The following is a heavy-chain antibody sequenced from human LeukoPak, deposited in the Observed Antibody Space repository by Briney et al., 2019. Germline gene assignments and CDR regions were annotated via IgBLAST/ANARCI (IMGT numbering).Heavy chain of an antibody. CDR3: AKDLQHLVRTLSFDY. CDR2: ISYDGSIE. CDR1: GFTFSNYG. J-gene: IGHJ4*02. Sequence: GGSLRLSCAASGFTFSNYGMHWVRQSPAKGLEGVAVISYDGSIEYYADSVKGRFTISRDDSRNTLYLQMNSLRPEDTALYYCAKDLQHLVRTLSFDYWGQGTLVTVSS. D-gene: IGHD6-13*01. V-gene: IGHV3-30*18.